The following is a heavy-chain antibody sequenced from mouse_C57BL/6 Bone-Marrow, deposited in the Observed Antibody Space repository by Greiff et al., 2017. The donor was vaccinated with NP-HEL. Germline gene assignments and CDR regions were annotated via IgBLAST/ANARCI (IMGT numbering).Heavy chain of an antibody. J-gene: IGHJ1*03. D-gene: IGHD4-1*01. V-gene: IGHV1-72*01. CDR2: IDPNSGGT. CDR3: ARSRLGRRYFDV. Sequence: PGRGLEWIGRIDPNSGGTKYNEKFKSKATLTVDKPSSTAYMQLSSLTSEDSAVYYCARSRLGRRYFDVWGTGTTVTVSS.